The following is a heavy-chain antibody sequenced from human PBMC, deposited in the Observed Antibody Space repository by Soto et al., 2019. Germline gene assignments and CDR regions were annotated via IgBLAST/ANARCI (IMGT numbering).Heavy chain of an antibody. V-gene: IGHV1-8*01. CDR2: MNPNSGNT. J-gene: IGHJ6*02. Sequence: GASVKVSCKASGYTFTSYDINWVRQATGQGLEWMGWMNPNSGNTGYAQKFQGRVTMTRNTSISTAYMELSSLRSEDTAVYYCAREVWAYCGGDCSPHPSVWGQGTTVTVSS. CDR1: GYTFTSYD. CDR3: AREVWAYCGGDCSPHPSV. D-gene: IGHD2-21*02.